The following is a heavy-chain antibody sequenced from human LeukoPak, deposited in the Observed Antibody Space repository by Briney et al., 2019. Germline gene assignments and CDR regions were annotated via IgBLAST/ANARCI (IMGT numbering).Heavy chain of an antibody. CDR2: INHSGST. D-gene: IGHD2-2*02. CDR1: GGSFSGYY. V-gene: IGHV4-34*01. CDR3: ARGRYCTSTSCYTVWSVNYYYYMDV. J-gene: IGHJ6*03. Sequence: PSETLSLTCAVYGGSFSGYYWGWIRQPPGKGLEWIGEINHSGSTNYNPSLKSRVTISVDTSKNQFSLKLSSVTAADTAVYYCARGRYCTSTSCYTVWSVNYYYYMDVWGKGTTVTVSS.